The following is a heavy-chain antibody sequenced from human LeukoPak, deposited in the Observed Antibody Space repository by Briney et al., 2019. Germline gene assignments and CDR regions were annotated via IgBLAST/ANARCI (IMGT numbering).Heavy chain of an antibody. J-gene: IGHJ4*02. CDR2: ISSSSSYI. CDR3: ARGRTYYFDSSGYPLDY. CDR1: GFTFSSYS. D-gene: IGHD3-22*01. Sequence: PGGSLRLSCAASGFTFSSYSTNWVRQAPGKGLEWVSSISSSSSYIYYADSVKGRFTISRDNAKNSLYLQMNSLRAEDTAVYYCARGRTYYFDSSGYPLDYWGQGTLVTVSS. V-gene: IGHV3-21*01.